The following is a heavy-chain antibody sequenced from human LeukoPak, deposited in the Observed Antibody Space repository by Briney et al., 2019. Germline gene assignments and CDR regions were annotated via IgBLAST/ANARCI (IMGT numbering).Heavy chain of an antibody. Sequence: GESLKISCKTSGYIFTTYWIGWVRQMPGKGLEWMGIIYPGDSDTRYSPSFQGQVTISADKSISTAYLQWSSLKASDTAMYYCARSYSSSWAGFDPWGQGTLVTVSS. V-gene: IGHV5-51*01. CDR1: GYIFTTYW. D-gene: IGHD6-13*01. J-gene: IGHJ5*02. CDR3: ARSYSSSWAGFDP. CDR2: IYPGDSDT.